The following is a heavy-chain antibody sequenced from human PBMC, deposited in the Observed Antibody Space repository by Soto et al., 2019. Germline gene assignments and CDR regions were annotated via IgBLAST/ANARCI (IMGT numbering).Heavy chain of an antibody. CDR3: ARGPMRQLAQTPYYFDY. Sequence: SETLSLTCAVYGGSFSGYYWSWIRQPPGKGLEWIGEINHSGSTNYNPSLKSRVTISVDTSKNQFSLKLSSVTAADTAVYYCARGPMRQLAQTPYYFDYWGQGTLVTVSS. V-gene: IGHV4-34*01. D-gene: IGHD6-6*01. J-gene: IGHJ4*02. CDR1: GGSFSGYY. CDR2: INHSGST.